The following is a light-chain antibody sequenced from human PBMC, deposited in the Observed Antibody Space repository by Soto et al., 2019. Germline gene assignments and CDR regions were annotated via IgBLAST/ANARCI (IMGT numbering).Light chain of an antibody. Sequence: QSALTQPPSVSAAPGQKVTISCSGCSSNIGNNYVSWYQQLPGTAPKLLIYDNNKRPSGIPDRFSGSKSGTSATLGITGLQTGDEADYYCGTWDSSLSADVVFGGGTKLTVL. V-gene: IGLV1-51*01. CDR2: DNN. CDR3: GTWDSSLSADVV. J-gene: IGLJ2*01. CDR1: SSNIGNNY.